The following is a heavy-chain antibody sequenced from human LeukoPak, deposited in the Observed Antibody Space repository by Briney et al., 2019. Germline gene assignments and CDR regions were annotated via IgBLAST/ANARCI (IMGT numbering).Heavy chain of an antibody. J-gene: IGHJ4*02. CDR2: ISYDGSNK. D-gene: IGHD3-10*01. Sequence: GGSLRLSCAASGFSFSNCAIHWVRQAPGKGLEWVAVISYDGSNKYYADSVKGRFTISRDNSKNTLYLQVNSLRGEDTAVYYCARDHYYGSGSYTAFDFWGQGTLVTVSS. CDR3: ARDHYYGSGSYTAFDF. V-gene: IGHV3-30*04. CDR1: GFSFSNCA.